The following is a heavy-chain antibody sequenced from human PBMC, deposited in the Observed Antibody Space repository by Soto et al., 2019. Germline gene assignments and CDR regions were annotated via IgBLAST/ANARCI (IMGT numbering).Heavy chain of an antibody. J-gene: IGHJ6*02. CDR1: GFTFSSYW. Sequence: EVQLVESGGGLVQPGGSLRPSCTASGFTFSSYWMHWVRQAPGKGLVWVSRIKYDGSSTSYADSVKGRFTISRDNAKNTVHLQMNSLRAEDTAVYYCARGIKNYYGVDVWGQGTTVPVSS. D-gene: IGHD2-15*01. CDR3: ARGIKNYYGVDV. V-gene: IGHV3-74*01. CDR2: IKYDGSST.